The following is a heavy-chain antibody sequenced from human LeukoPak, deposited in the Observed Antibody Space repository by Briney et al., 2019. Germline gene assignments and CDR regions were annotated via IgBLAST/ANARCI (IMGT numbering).Heavy chain of an antibody. CDR1: GGSFSIFY. CDR3: ARQPPQYYGMDV. Sequence: PPETLSPTCTLSGGSFSIFYWSWIWQPAGEGRGWVWRIYTSGRTNFNTCVKSRVTMSVDTSNNQFSLKLTSVTAADTAVYYCARQPPQYYGMDVWGQGTTVTVSS. V-gene: IGHV4-4*07. CDR2: IYTSGRT. J-gene: IGHJ6*02. D-gene: IGHD1-14*01.